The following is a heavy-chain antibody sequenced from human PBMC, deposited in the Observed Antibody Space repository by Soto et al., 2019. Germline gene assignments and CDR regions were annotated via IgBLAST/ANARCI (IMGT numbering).Heavy chain of an antibody. CDR1: GGSFSGYY. D-gene: IGHD2-21*02. CDR2: INHSGST. J-gene: IGHJ4*02. V-gene: IGHV4-34*01. Sequence: QVQLHQWGAGLLKPSETLSLTCAVYGGSFSGYYWSWIRQPPGKGLEWIGEINHSGSTNYNPSLKSRVTISGDTSKNQFSLKLSSVTAADTAVYYCARGKSVVVTAIPRLDYWGKGTLGTVSS. CDR3: ARGKSVVVTAIPRLDY.